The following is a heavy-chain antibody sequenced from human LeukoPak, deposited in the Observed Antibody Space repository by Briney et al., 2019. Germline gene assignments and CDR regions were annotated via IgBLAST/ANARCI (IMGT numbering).Heavy chain of an antibody. CDR3: AKVTPVTNTGALDY. V-gene: IGHV3-74*01. CDR1: GFTFSSYW. J-gene: IGHJ4*02. D-gene: IGHD4-17*01. CDR2: INSDGSST. Sequence: GGSLRLSCAASGFTFSSYWMHWVRQAPGKGLVWVSRINSDGSSTTYADSVKGRFTISRDNAKNTLYLQMNSLRVDDTAVYYCAKVTPVTNTGALDYWGQGTLVTVSS.